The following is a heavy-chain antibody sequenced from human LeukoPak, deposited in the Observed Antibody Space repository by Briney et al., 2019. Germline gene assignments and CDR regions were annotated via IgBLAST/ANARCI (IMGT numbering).Heavy chain of an antibody. CDR1: GYTFTGYY. D-gene: IGHD2-21*02. CDR2: INPNSGAT. J-gene: IGHJ4*02. V-gene: IGHV1-2*02. Sequence: ASVKVSCKASGYTFTGYYMHWVRQAPGQGLEWMGWINPNSGATNYAQKFQGRVTMTRDTSITTAYMELSRLRSDDTAVYYCARDQVVVTATDFFDYWGQGTLVTVSS. CDR3: ARDQVVVTATDFFDY.